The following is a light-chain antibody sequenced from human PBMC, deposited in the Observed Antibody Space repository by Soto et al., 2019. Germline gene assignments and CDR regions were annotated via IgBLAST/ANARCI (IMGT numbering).Light chain of an antibody. Sequence: DIQMTQSPSSVSASVGDRVTINCRASQGISSWLAWYQQKPGKAPELLVYLASSWQSGVPSRFGSSGSSADFSLPVSSRQHEDFAATYFQQANNFTLTFGGGTKVEIK. CDR2: LAS. CDR1: QGISSW. CDR3: QQANNFTLT. V-gene: IGKV1-12*01. J-gene: IGKJ4*02.